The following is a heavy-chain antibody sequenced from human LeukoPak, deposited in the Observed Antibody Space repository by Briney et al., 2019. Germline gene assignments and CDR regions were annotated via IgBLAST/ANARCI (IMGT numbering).Heavy chain of an antibody. J-gene: IGHJ6*03. D-gene: IGHD3-10*01. CDR2: IRYDGSNK. V-gene: IGHV3-30*02. Sequence: GGSLRLSCAASGFTFSTYSMNWVRQAPGKGLEWVAFIRYDGSNKYYADSVKGRFTISRDNSKNTLYLQMNSLRAEDTAVYYCAKDQLSVVRGGYYYYMDVWGKGTTVTISS. CDR1: GFTFSTYS. CDR3: AKDQLSVVRGGYYYYMDV.